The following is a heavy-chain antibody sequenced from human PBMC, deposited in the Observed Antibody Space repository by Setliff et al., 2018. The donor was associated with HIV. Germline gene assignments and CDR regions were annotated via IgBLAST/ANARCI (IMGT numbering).Heavy chain of an antibody. Sequence: ASVKVSCKASGYTFTGYYMHWVRQAPGQGLEWMGWINPNNGGTNYAQKFQGRVTITADKSTSTAYMELSSLRSEDTAVYYCATHPPYRSAWYMRSWGQGTLVTVSS. V-gene: IGHV1-2*02. J-gene: IGHJ5*02. CDR1: GYTFTGYY. D-gene: IGHD6-19*01. CDR2: INPNNGGT. CDR3: ATHPPYRSAWYMRS.